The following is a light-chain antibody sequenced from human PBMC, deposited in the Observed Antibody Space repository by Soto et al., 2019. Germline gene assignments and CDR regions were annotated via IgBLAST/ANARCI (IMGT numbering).Light chain of an antibody. V-gene: IGLV2-14*03. CDR2: DVS. CDR3: SSYSTSSTLVV. Sequence: QSALTQPASVSGSPGQSITISCTGTSSDVGGYNCVSWYQQHPGKAPKLIIYDVSYRPSGVSDRFSGSKSGNTASLTISGLQAEDEADYYCSSYSTSSTLVVFGGGTKLTVL. CDR1: SSDVGGYNC. J-gene: IGLJ2*01.